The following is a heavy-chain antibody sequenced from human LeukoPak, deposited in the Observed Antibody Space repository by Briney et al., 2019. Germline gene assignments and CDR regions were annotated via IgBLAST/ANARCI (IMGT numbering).Heavy chain of an antibody. CDR3: AKGSAAARPYYFDY. CDR2: ITGTGGDT. J-gene: IGHJ4*02. Sequence: GGSLRLSCAASGFTFSSYAMSWVRQAPGKGLEWVSAITGTGGDTYYADSVKGRFTISRDNSKDTLYFQMNSLRAEDTAVYYCAKGSAAARPYYFDYWGQGILVTVSS. D-gene: IGHD6-13*01. CDR1: GFTFSSYA. V-gene: IGHV3-23*01.